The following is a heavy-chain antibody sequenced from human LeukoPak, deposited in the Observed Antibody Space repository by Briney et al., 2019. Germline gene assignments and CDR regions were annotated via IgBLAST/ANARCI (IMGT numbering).Heavy chain of an antibody. CDR2: IYTSGST. V-gene: IGHV4-61*02. J-gene: IGHJ4*02. CDR1: GGSISSGSYY. Sequence: SETLSLTCTVSGGSISSGSYYWSWIRQPAGKGLEWIGRIYTSGSTNYNPSLKSRATISVDTSKNQFSLKLSSVTAADTAVYYCARGGYCGGDCYFYYWGQGTLVTVSS. CDR3: ARGGYCGGDCYFYY. D-gene: IGHD2-21*02.